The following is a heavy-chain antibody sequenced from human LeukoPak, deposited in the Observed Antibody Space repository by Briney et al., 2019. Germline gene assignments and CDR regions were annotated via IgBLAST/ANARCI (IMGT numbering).Heavy chain of an antibody. Sequence: RWNSGSIGYADSVKGRFTISRDNAKNSLYLQMNSLRAEDTALYYCAKDIRVAGTRLGAFDIWGQGTMVTVSS. CDR2: RWNSGSI. J-gene: IGHJ3*02. D-gene: IGHD6-19*01. CDR3: AKDIRVAGTRLGAFDI. V-gene: IGHV3-9*01.